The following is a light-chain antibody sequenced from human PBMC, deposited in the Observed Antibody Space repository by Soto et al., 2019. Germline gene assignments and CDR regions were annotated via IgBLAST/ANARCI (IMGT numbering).Light chain of an antibody. Sequence: EIVLTQSPGMLSLSPGQTFSLSCGSSQSITSSFLAWYQQKPGQAPRLLIYGASSRATGIPDRFSGTGSETDFTLTINRLEPEDFAVYYCQQYENSPITFGQGTRLEI. CDR1: QSITSSF. CDR3: QQYENSPIT. V-gene: IGKV3-20*01. CDR2: GAS. J-gene: IGKJ5*01.